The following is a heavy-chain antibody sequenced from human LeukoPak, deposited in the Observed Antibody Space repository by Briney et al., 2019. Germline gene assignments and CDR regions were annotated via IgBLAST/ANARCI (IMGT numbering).Heavy chain of an antibody. CDR1: GGSFSGYY. CDR3: ARGRYRYGSGSNGFDY. Sequence: SETLSLTCAVYGGSFSGYYWSWIRQPPGKGLEWIGEINHSGSTNYNPSLKSRVTISVDTSKNQFSLKLSSVTAADTAVYYCARGRYRYGSGSNGFDYWGQGTLVTVSS. D-gene: IGHD3-10*01. CDR2: INHSGST. V-gene: IGHV4-34*01. J-gene: IGHJ4*02.